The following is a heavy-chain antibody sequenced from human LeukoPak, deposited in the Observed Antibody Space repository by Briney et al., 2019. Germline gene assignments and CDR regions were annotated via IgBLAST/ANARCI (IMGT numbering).Heavy chain of an antibody. CDR1: GFTFSSYS. CDR3: ASARVKWELTDAFDI. D-gene: IGHD1-26*01. Sequence: PGGSLRLSCAASGFTFSSYSMNWVRQAPGKGLEWVSSISSSSSYIYYADSVKGRFTISRDNARNSLYLQMNSLRAEDTAVYYCASARVKWELTDAFDIWGQGTMVTVSS. V-gene: IGHV3-21*01. CDR2: ISSSSSYI. J-gene: IGHJ3*02.